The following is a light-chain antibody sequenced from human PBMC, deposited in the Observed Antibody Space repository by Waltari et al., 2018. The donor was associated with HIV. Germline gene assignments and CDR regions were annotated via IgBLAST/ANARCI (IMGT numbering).Light chain of an antibody. J-gene: IGLJ2*01. CDR3: SSYTSTNTVL. CDR2: DVS. V-gene: IGLV2-14*03. Sequence: QSALTQPASVSGSPGQSITISCTGTSSDVGGYNYVSWYQQYPGKAPKLIISDVSNRPSGDSDRFSGSKSGNTASLTISGLQAEDEADYYCSSYTSTNTVLFGGGTKVTVL. CDR1: SSDVGGYNY.